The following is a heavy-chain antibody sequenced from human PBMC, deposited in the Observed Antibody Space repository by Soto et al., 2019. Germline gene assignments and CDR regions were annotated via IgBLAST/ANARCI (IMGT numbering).Heavy chain of an antibody. V-gene: IGHV1-18*01. CDR1: GYTFTSYG. J-gene: IGHJ4*02. Sequence: ASVKVSCKASGYTFTSYGISWVRQAPGQGLEWMGWISAYNGNTNYAQKLQGRVTMTTDTSTSTAYMELRSLRSDDTAVYYCARDVYFWSGYEYYFDSWGQGTLVTVSS. D-gene: IGHD3-3*01. CDR3: ARDVYFWSGYEYYFDS. CDR2: ISAYNGNT.